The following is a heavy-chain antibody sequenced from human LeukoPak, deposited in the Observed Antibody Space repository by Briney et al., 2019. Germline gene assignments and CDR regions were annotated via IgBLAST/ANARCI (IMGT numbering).Heavy chain of an antibody. D-gene: IGHD2-15*01. CDR2: ISWDGGST. Sequence: GGSLRPSCAASGFTFDDYTMHWVRQAPGKGLEWVSLISWDGGSTYYADSVKGRFTISRDNSKNSLYLQMNSLRTEDTALYYCAKSDDGYCSGGSCYRMGREYYYYMDVWGKGTTVTISS. J-gene: IGHJ6*03. V-gene: IGHV3-43*01. CDR3: AKSDDGYCSGGSCYRMGREYYYYMDV. CDR1: GFTFDDYT.